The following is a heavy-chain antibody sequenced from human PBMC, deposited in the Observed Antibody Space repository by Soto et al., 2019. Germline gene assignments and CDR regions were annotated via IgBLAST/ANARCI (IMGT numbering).Heavy chain of an antibody. D-gene: IGHD2-21*01. V-gene: IGHV3-11*06. CDR3: VRGGGGGLFEH. J-gene: IGHJ4*02. Sequence: GGSLRLSCPTSGFPFSDYYMSWIRQAPGKGLEWLSHISPKSTYRNYADSVKGRFTISRDNTKSSLFLQMNSLGVEDTAVYYCVRGGGGGLFEHWGQGVLVTVSS. CDR2: ISPKSTYR. CDR1: GFPFSDYY.